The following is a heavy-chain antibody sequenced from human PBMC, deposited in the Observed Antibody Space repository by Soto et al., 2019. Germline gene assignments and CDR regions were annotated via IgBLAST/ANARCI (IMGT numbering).Heavy chain of an antibody. CDR2: MNPNSGNT. CDR1: AYSFTSYD. D-gene: IGHD3-9*01. Sequence: ASVKVSWKASAYSFTSYDINWLRQATGQGLEWMGWMNPNSGNTGYAQKFQGRVTMTRNTSISTAYMELSSLRSEDTAVYYCARVVDILTGYYLYYYYGMDVWG. V-gene: IGHV1-8*01. CDR3: ARVVDILTGYYLYYYYGMDV. J-gene: IGHJ6*02.